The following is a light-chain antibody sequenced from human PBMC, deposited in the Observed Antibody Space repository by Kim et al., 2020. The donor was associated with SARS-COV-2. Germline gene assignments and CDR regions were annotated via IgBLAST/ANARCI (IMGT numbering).Light chain of an antibody. CDR2: GKN. CDR3: NSRDSSGNQV. Sequence: SSELTQDPAVSVALGQTVRITCQGDSLRSYYASWYQQKPGQAPVLVIYGKNNRPSGIPDRFSGSSSGNTASLTITGAQAEDEAGYYCNSRDSSGNQVFGG. V-gene: IGLV3-19*01. J-gene: IGLJ3*02. CDR1: SLRSYY.